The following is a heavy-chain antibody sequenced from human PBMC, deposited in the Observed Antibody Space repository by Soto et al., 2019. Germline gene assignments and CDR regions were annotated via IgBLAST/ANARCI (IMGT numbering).Heavy chain of an antibody. CDR1: GYTFTDYD. CDR3: ARVAVAARPRWYNWFDP. J-gene: IGHJ5*02. D-gene: IGHD2-15*01. V-gene: IGHV1-8*01. CDR2: MNPNSGET. Sequence: QEQLVQSGAEVKKPGASVKVSCKTSGYTFTDYDINWVRQATGQGLEWIGWMNPNSGETGYAQNFKGRVTMTRSASLSTAYLELSSLRSEDTAVYYCARVAVAARPRWYNWFDPWGQGTLVTVSS.